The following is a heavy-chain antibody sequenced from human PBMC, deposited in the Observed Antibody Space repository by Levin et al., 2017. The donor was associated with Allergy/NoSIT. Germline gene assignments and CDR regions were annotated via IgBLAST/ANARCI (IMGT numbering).Heavy chain of an antibody. D-gene: IGHD6-13*01. CDR2: IRSKAYGGTT. V-gene: IGHV3-49*03. J-gene: IGHJ4*02. Sequence: GESLKISCTASGFTFGDYAMSWFRQAPGKGLEWVGFIRSKAYGGTTEYAASVKGRFTISRDDSKSIAYLQMNSLKTEDTAVYYCTRGRGSSSSWPDVYWGQGTLVTVSS. CDR3: TRGRGSSSSWPDVY. CDR1: GFTFGDYA.